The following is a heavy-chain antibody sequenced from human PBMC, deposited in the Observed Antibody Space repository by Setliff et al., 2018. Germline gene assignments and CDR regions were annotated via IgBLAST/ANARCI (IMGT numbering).Heavy chain of an antibody. J-gene: IGHJ3*02. CDR2: IIPIFGTA. CDR1: GGTFSSYA. Sequence: SVKVSCKASGGTFSSYAISWVRQAPGRGLEWMGRIIPIFGTANYAQKFQGRVTITADKSTSTAYMELSSLRSEDTAVYYCARALLPIYDYSNYEEENYAFDIWGQGTMVTVSS. D-gene: IGHD4-4*01. CDR3: ARALLPIYDYSNYEEENYAFDI. V-gene: IGHV1-69*06.